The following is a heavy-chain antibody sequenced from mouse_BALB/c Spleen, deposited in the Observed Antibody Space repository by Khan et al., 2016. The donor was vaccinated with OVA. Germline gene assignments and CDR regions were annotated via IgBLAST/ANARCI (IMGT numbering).Heavy chain of an antibody. J-gene: IGHJ4*01. CDR2: ISSGGNYT. CDR1: GFTFSSFA. Sequence: EVELVESGGGVVKPGGSLKLSCSASGFTFSSFAMSWVRQTPEKRLEWVATISSGGNYTFYPDGVKGRFTISSDNARYTLYLQMSSMRSEDTAMYCCSRSSVDYYGMDYWGQGTSVTVSS. CDR3: SRSSVDYYGMDY. V-gene: IGHV5-9-3*01.